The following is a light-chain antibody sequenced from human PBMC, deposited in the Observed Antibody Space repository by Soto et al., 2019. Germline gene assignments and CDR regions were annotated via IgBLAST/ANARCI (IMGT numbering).Light chain of an antibody. CDR3: SSYASSITLV. J-gene: IGLJ2*01. CDR1: SSDVGGYDY. CDR2: DVS. V-gene: IGLV2-14*01. Sequence: QSALTQPASVSGSPGQSITISCTGTSSDVGGYDYVSWYQQHPGKAPKLLILDVSKRPSGVSYRFSGSKSGNTASLTISGLQAEDEADYYCSSYASSITLVFGGGTKLTVL.